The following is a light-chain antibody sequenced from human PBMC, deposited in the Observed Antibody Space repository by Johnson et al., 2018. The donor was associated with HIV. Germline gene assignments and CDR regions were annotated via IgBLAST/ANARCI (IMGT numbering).Light chain of an antibody. CDR3: GTWDSSLYVFV. CDR2: RDI. Sequence: QSVLTQPPSVSAAPGQRVTISCSGSSSNIGSNTVNWYQHLPGTAPNLLIYRDIQRPSGVPDRFSASKSGTSASLAITGLQTGDEADYYCGTWDSSLYVFVFGSGTKVTVL. J-gene: IGLJ1*01. V-gene: IGLV1-44*01. CDR1: SSNIGSNT.